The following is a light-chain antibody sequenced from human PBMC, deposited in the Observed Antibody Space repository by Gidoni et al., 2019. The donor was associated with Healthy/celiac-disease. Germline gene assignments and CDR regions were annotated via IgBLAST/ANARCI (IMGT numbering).Light chain of an antibody. J-gene: IGLJ2*01. CDR2: SNN. Sequence: QSVLTQPPSASGTPGQRVTISCSGSSSNNGSNTVNWYPQLPGTAPKLLIYSNNQRPSWVPDRFSGSKSGTSASLAISGLQSEDEADYYCAAWDDSLNGVVFGGGTKLTVL. CDR3: AAWDDSLNGVV. V-gene: IGLV1-44*01. CDR1: SSNNGSNT.